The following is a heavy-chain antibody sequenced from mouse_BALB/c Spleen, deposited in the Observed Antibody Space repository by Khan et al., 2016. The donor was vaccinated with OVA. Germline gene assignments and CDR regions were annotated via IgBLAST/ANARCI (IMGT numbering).Heavy chain of an antibody. Sequence: EVQLQESGPGLVKPSQSLSLTCSVTGYSITGGYSWSWIRQFPGNKLEWMGYISYDGSNNYNPSLKNRISITRDTSKNQFFLKLNYVPTEDTATYYCARGGVVVPYWYFDVWGAGTTVTVSS. CDR3: ARGGVVVPYWYFDV. J-gene: IGHJ1*01. CDR2: ISYDGSN. D-gene: IGHD1-1*01. CDR1: GYSITGGYS. V-gene: IGHV3-6*02.